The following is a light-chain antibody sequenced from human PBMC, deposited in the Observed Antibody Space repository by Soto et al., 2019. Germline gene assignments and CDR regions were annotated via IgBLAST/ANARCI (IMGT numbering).Light chain of an antibody. CDR2: DAT. Sequence: DIQTTQSPSTLSASVGDRVIITCRASQYISRWLAWYQQRPGKAPKLLILDATSLQSGVPSRFSGSGSGTEFTLTISSLQPDDFSTYYCQQYISYSPTFGGGTKVEIK. J-gene: IGKJ4*01. V-gene: IGKV1-5*01. CDR3: QQYISYSPT. CDR1: QYISRW.